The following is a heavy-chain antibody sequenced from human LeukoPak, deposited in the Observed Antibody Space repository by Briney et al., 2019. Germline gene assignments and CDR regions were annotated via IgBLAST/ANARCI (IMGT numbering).Heavy chain of an antibody. J-gene: IGHJ4*02. CDR1: GFTFSSYA. CDR2: ISYDGSNK. D-gene: IGHD4-11*01. V-gene: IGHV3-30-3*01. Sequence: PGGSLRLSCAASGFTFSSYAMHWVRQAPGKGLEWVAVISYDGSNKYYADSVKGRFTISRDNSKNTLYLQMNSLRAEDTAVYYCARETFDDYSNSYYFDYWGQGTLVTVSS. CDR3: ARETFDDYSNSYYFDY.